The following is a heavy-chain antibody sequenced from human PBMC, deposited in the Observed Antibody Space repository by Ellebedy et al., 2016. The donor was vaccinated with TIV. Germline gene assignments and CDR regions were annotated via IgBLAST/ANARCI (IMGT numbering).Heavy chain of an antibody. D-gene: IGHD2/OR15-2a*01. V-gene: IGHV3-33*01. CDR1: GFTFSNYG. CDR3: ARDDEYRFDY. CDR2: IWYDGSNE. Sequence: LSLTCAASGFTFSNYGMYWVRQAPGKGLEWVAIIWYDGSNEYYADSVKGRFTISRDNSKNTLYLQMNSLRAEDSAVYYCARDDEYRFDYWGQGALVTVSS. J-gene: IGHJ4*02.